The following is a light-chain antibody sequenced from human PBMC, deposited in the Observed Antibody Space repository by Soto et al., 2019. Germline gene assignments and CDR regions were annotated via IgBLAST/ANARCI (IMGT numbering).Light chain of an antibody. Sequence: ETVLTQSPGTLSSSPGERATLSCRASQSVSSNYLAWYQQKPGQAPRLLIYDASNRATGIPARFSGSGSGTDFTLTISSLEPEDFAVYYCQQRRTFGQGTKVDIK. J-gene: IGKJ1*01. CDR1: QSVSSNY. CDR3: QQRRT. CDR2: DAS. V-gene: IGKV3D-20*02.